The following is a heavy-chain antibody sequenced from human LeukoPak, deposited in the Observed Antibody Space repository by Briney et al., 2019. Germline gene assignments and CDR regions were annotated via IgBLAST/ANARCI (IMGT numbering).Heavy chain of an antibody. CDR2: ISGSGGST. Sequence: GGSLRLSCAASGFTFSSYAMSWVRQAPGEGLEWVSAISGSGGSTYYADSVKGRFTISRDNSKNTLYLQMNSLRAEDTAVYYCAKDYYDSSGYWSLNWFDPWGQGTLVTVSS. CDR3: AKDYYDSSGYWSLNWFDP. J-gene: IGHJ5*02. CDR1: GFTFSSYA. D-gene: IGHD3-22*01. V-gene: IGHV3-23*01.